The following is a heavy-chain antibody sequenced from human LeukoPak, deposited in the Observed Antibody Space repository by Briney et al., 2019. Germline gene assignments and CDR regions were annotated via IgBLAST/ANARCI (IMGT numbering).Heavy chain of an antibody. CDR2: IKSDGSST. CDR1: GFTFSSYW. D-gene: IGHD1-1*01. V-gene: IGHV3-74*01. CDR3: ARERKYDSNFDY. J-gene: IGHJ4*02. Sequence: PGGSLRLSCAASGFTFSSYWMHWARQAPGKGLVWVSRIKSDGSSTSYADSVKGRFTISRDNAKNTLYLQMNSLRAEDTAVYYCARERKYDSNFDYWGQGTLVTVSS.